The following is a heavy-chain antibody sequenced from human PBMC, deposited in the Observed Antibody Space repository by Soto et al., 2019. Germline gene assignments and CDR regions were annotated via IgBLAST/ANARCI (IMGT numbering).Heavy chain of an antibody. D-gene: IGHD3-9*01. V-gene: IGHV3-7*05. Sequence: EVQVVESGGGLVQPGGSLRLSCAASGFTFSSYWMTWVRQAPGKGLEWVANVKEDGSEKNYVDSVKGRFTISRDNAKNSLYLQINTLRAEDTAVYYCVRLFSNSFRYFHHYFGLDVWGQGTTVTVSS. CDR2: VKEDGSEK. J-gene: IGHJ6*02. CDR1: GFTFSSYW. CDR3: VRLFSNSFRYFHHYFGLDV.